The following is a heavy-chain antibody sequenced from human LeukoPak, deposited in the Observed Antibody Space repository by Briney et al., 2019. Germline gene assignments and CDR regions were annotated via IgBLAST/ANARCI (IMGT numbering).Heavy chain of an antibody. V-gene: IGHV1-3*01. CDR2: INAGNGNT. CDR1: GYTFTSYA. J-gene: IGHJ6*03. CDR3: AKGRDIVVVPAARHYYYYMDV. Sequence: ASVKVSCKASGYTFTSYAMHWVRQAPGQRLEWMGWINAGNGNTKYSQKFQGRVTITRDTSASTAYMELSSLRSEDTAVYYCAKGRDIVVVPAARHYYYYMDVWGKGTTVTVSS. D-gene: IGHD2-2*01.